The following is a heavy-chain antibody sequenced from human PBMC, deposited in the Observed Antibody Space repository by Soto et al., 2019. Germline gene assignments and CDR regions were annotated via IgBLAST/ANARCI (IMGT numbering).Heavy chain of an antibody. J-gene: IGHJ1*01. CDR1: GLTSSTYA. D-gene: IGHD1-7*01. CDR3: AKYSELPYEAYLQQ. V-gene: IGHV3-23*01. CDR2: ISSNGGRT. Sequence: GGALRLSCAASGLTSSTYAMSWVRQAPGKGLEWVSAISSNGGRTFYADSLRGRFTISRDNSKSALYLQMNNLRAEDTAIYYCAKYSELPYEAYLQQWGQGALVTVSS.